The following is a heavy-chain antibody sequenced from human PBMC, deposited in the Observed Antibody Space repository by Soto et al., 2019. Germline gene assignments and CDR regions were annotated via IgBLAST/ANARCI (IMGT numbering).Heavy chain of an antibody. D-gene: IGHD2-2*02. CDR1: GYTFTSYA. V-gene: IGHV1-3*01. Sequence: SVKVSCKASGYTFTSYAMHWVRQAPGQRLEWMGWINAGNGNTKYSQKFQGRVAITRDTSASTAYMELSSLSSVTAADTAVYYCASVTRTCISTSCYRYYYGIDVWGQGTTVTVSS. J-gene: IGHJ6*02. CDR3: ASVTRTCISTSCYRYYYGIDV. CDR2: INAGNGNT.